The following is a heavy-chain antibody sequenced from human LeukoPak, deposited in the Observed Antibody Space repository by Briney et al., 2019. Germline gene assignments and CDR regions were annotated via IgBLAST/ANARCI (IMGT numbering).Heavy chain of an antibody. V-gene: IGHV4-59*08. Sequence: SETLSLTCTASGGSISSYYWSWIRQPPGKGLEWIGYIYYSGSTNYNPSLKSRVTISVDTSKNQFSLKLSSVTAADTAVYYCARSGYSSSWYFPYWFDPWGQGTLVTVSS. CDR2: IYYSGST. CDR1: GGSISSYY. D-gene: IGHD6-13*01. J-gene: IGHJ5*02. CDR3: ARSGYSSSWYFPYWFDP.